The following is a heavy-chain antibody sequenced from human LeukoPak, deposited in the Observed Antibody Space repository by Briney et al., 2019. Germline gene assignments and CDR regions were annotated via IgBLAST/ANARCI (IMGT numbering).Heavy chain of an antibody. CDR1: GGSISSYY. V-gene: IGHV4-59*13. D-gene: IGHD4-17*01. Sequence: SETLSLTCTVSGGSISSYYWSWIRQPPGKGLEWIGYVYYIGSTNYNPSLKSRVTISLDTPKNQFSLKLSSVTAADTAVYYCARMGGYGDFFDYWGQGTLVTVSS. J-gene: IGHJ4*02. CDR2: VYYIGST. CDR3: ARMGGYGDFFDY.